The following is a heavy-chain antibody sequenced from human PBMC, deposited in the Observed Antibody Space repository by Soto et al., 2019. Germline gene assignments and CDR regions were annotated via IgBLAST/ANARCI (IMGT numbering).Heavy chain of an antibody. J-gene: IGHJ6*02. Sequence: SETLSLTCTVSGGSISSSSYYWGWIRQPPGKGLEWIGSIYYSGSTYYNPSLKSRVTISVDTSKNQFSLKLSSVTAADTAVYYCAIRDIVVVPAAIHYYGMDVWGQGTTVT. CDR2: IYYSGST. CDR1: GGSISSSSYY. D-gene: IGHD2-2*01. CDR3: AIRDIVVVPAAIHYYGMDV. V-gene: IGHV4-39*01.